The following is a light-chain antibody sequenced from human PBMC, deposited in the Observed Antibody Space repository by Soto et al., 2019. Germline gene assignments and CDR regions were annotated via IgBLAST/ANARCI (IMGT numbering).Light chain of an antibody. Sequence: QSVLTQPASVSGSPGQWITISCTGTSSDVGGYNYVSWYQQHPGKAPKLMIYDVSNRPSGVSNRFSGSKSGNTASLTISGLQAEEEADYYCSSYTSSSTLYVVFGGGTKLTVL. CDR2: DVS. CDR3: SSYTSSSTLYVV. V-gene: IGLV2-14*01. J-gene: IGLJ2*01. CDR1: SSDVGGYNY.